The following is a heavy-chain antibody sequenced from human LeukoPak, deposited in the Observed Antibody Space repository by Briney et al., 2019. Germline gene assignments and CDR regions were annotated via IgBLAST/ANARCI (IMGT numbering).Heavy chain of an antibody. CDR3: ARETGPSDSSGPIEY. Sequence: KPSETLSLTCTVSGGSISSGSYYWSRIRQPAGKGLEWIERIYTSGSTNYNPSLKSRVTISVDTFKNQFSLKLSSVTAADTAVYYCARETGPSDSSGPIEYWGQGTLVTVSS. CDR2: IYTSGST. V-gene: IGHV4-61*02. CDR1: GGSISSGSYY. J-gene: IGHJ4*02. D-gene: IGHD3-22*01.